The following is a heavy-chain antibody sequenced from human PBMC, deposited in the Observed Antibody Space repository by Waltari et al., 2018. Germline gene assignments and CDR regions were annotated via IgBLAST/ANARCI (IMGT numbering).Heavy chain of an antibody. J-gene: IGHJ4*02. V-gene: IGHV3-48*04. D-gene: IGHD2-15*01. Sequence: EVQLVESGGGLVQPGGSLRLSCAASGFTFSSYSMNWVRQAPGKGLEWVSYISSSSSTIYYADDVKGRFTSSRDNGKNSRYLHMNSLRAEDTAVYYCARRGSCSGGSCYSSYFDYWGQGTLVTVSS. CDR2: ISSSSSTI. CDR3: ARRGSCSGGSCYSSYFDY. CDR1: GFTFSSYS.